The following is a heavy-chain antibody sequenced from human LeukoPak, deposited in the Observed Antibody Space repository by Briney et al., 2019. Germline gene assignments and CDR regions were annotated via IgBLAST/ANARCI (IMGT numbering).Heavy chain of an antibody. CDR2: INHSGST. Sequence: TSETLSLTCAVYGGSFSGYYWSWIRQPPGKGLEWIGEINHSGSTNYNPSLKSRVTISVDTSKNQFSLKLSSVTATDTAVYYCARGPKRVFGVVILSAFDIWGQGTMVTVSS. CDR3: ARGPKRVFGVVILSAFDI. V-gene: IGHV4-34*01. J-gene: IGHJ3*02. CDR1: GGSFSGYY. D-gene: IGHD3-3*01.